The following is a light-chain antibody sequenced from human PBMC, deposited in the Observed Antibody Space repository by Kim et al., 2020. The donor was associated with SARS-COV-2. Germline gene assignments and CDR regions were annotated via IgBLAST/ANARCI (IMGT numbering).Light chain of an antibody. CDR1: SSDVGRYNY. CDR3: SSYAGSDNLV. Sequence: GQSVTISCTGTSSDVGRYNYVSWYQQHPGKAPQLMIYEVTKRPSGVPDRFSGSKPGNTASLTVSGLQAEDEADYYCSSYAGSDNLVFGGGTKLTVL. V-gene: IGLV2-8*01. J-gene: IGLJ3*02. CDR2: EVT.